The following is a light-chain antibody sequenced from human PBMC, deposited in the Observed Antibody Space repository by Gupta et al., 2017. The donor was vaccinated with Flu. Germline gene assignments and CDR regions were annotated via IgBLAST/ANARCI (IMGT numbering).Light chain of an antibody. CDR3: QQYFTPPPT. Sequence: DIVMTQSPYSLAVSLGERATINCKSSQSLRYSPNNKNYLAWYQQKPGQRPKLLIYWASTRESGVPDRFRGRGSGTDFTLTISSLQTEDVAVYYCQQYFTPPPTLGQGTRLEMK. V-gene: IGKV4-1*01. CDR1: QSLRYSPNNKNY. CDR2: WAS. J-gene: IGKJ2*01.